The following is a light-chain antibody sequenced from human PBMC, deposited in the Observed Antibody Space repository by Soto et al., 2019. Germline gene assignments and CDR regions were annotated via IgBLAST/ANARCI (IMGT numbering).Light chain of an antibody. V-gene: IGKV3-20*01. CDR1: QSVSSSY. CDR2: GAS. Sequence: EIVLTQSPGTLSLSPGERATLSCRASQSVSSSYLAWYQQKPGQAPRLLIYGASSRATGIPDRFSGSGSGTDFTLTISRLEPQDVAVYYCQQYGSSPSSITFGQGTRLEIK. CDR3: QQYGSSPSSIT. J-gene: IGKJ5*01.